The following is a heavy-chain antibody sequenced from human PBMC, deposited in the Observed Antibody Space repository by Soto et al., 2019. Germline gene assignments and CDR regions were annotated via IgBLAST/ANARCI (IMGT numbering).Heavy chain of an antibody. D-gene: IGHD6-19*01. J-gene: IGHJ4*02. V-gene: IGHV4-61*01. Sequence: LSLTCTVSGGSVSSGRFYWSWIRQPPGKGLEWIGYIYYSGTTKYNPSLRSRVTISVDTSKNQFSLKLTSVTAAETAVYYCARSGSGSGWLGGQGTLVTVSS. CDR3: ARSGSGSGWL. CDR1: GGSVSSGRFY. CDR2: IYYSGTT.